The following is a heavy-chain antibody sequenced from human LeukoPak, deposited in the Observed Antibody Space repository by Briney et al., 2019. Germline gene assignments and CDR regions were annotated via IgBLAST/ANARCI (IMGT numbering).Heavy chain of an antibody. CDR1: GFTFSSYS. Sequence: GGSLRLSCAASGFTFSSYSMNWVRQAPGKGLEWVSSISSSSSYIYYADSVKGRFTISRDNAKNSLYLQMNSLRAEDTAVYYCARGFGSSGGWYFDLWGRGTLVTVSS. CDR3: ARGFGSSGGWYFDL. J-gene: IGHJ2*01. CDR2: ISSSSSYI. V-gene: IGHV3-21*01. D-gene: IGHD6-25*01.